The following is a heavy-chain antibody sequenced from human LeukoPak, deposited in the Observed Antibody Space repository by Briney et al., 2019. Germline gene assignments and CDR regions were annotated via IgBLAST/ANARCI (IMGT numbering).Heavy chain of an antibody. Sequence: SETLSLTCTVSGGSISSSSYYWGWIRQPPGKGLEWIGSIYYSGSTYHNPSLKSRVTISVDTSKNQFSLKLSSVTAADTAVYYCASLLSSGWYSLYGMDVWGQGTTVTVSS. CDR2: IYYSGST. CDR3: ASLLSSGWYSLYGMDV. J-gene: IGHJ6*02. CDR1: GGSISSSSYY. V-gene: IGHV4-39*01. D-gene: IGHD6-19*01.